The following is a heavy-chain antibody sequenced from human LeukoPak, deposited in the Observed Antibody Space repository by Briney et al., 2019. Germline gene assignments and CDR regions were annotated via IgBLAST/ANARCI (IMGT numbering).Heavy chain of an antibody. J-gene: IGHJ4*02. V-gene: IGHV4-59*08. CDR3: ARRPYYHGSGSSIYYFDY. Sequence: SETLSLTCTVSGGSISSYYWSWIRQPPGKGLEWIGYIYYSGSTNYNPSLKSRVTISVDTSKNQFSLKLSSLTAADTAVYYCARRPYYHGSGSSIYYFDYWGPGTLVTVSS. D-gene: IGHD3-10*01. CDR1: GGSISSYY. CDR2: IYYSGST.